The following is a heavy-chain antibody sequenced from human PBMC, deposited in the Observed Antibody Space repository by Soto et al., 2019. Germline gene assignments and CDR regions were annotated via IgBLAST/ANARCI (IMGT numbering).Heavy chain of an antibody. V-gene: IGHV3-30-3*01. J-gene: IGHJ6*02. CDR2: ISYDGSNK. D-gene: IGHD2-15*01. CDR1: GFTFSSYA. Sequence: GGSLRLSCAASGFTFSSYAMHWVRQAPGKGLEWVAVISYDGSNKYYADSVKGRFTISRDNSKNTLYLQMNSLRAEDTAVYYCASIEYCSGGSCYYYGMDVWGQGTTVTVSS. CDR3: ASIEYCSGGSCYYYGMDV.